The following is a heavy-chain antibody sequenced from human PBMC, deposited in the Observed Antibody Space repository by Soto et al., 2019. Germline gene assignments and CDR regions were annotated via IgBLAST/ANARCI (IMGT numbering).Heavy chain of an antibody. Sequence: ASVKVSCKASGYSFTTYGIFWVRQAPGQGREWMGWISPYNGKSNYAQNLQGRVSMTTDTSTTTAYMELRSLRSDDTAVYYCARPYDSSQSPRFDYWGQGTLVTVSS. J-gene: IGHJ4*02. CDR2: ISPYNGKS. CDR3: ARPYDSSQSPRFDY. CDR1: GYSFTTYG. V-gene: IGHV1-18*01. D-gene: IGHD3-22*01.